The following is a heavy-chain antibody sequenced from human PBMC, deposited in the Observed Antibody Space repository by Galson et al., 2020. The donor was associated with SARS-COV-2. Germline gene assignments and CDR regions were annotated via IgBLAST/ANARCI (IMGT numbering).Heavy chain of an antibody. CDR3: ARDLGYCTGGVCYTGGNYFDY. Sequence: SETLSLTCTVSGGSISSSSYYWGWIRQPPGKGLEWIGSIYYSGRTYYNPSLKSRVTISVDTSKNQFSLKLSSVTAADTGVYYCARDLGYCTGGVCYTGGNYFDYWGQGTLVTVSS. CDR2: IYYSGRT. CDR1: GGSISSSSYY. V-gene: IGHV4-39*07. J-gene: IGHJ4*02. D-gene: IGHD2-8*02.